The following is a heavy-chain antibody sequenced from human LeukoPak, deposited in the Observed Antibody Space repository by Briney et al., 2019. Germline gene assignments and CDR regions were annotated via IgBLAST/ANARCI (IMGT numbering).Heavy chain of an antibody. D-gene: IGHD6-19*01. J-gene: IGHJ3*02. CDR2: ISNDGSNE. V-gene: IGHV3-30*18. Sequence: GGSLRLSCAASGFAFSTYAMHWVRQAPGKGLEWVAVISNDGSNEYYADSVKGRFTISRDNSKNTLYSQMNSLRAEDTAVYYCAEDRKVGVAVAGMGNIWGQGTMVTVSS. CDR1: GFAFSTYA. CDR3: AEDRKVGVAVAGMGNI.